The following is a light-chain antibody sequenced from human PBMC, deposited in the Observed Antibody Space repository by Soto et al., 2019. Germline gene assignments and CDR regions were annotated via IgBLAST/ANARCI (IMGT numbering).Light chain of an antibody. CDR3: QQYYSYPRT. V-gene: IGKV1-8*01. CDR1: QGISSY. Sequence: AILMTQSPSSLSASTGDRVTITSRASQGISSYLAWYQQKPGKAPKLLIYAASTLQSGVPSRFSGSGSGTDFTLTISCLQSEDFATYYCQQYYSYPRTFGQGTKVDIK. J-gene: IGKJ1*01. CDR2: AAS.